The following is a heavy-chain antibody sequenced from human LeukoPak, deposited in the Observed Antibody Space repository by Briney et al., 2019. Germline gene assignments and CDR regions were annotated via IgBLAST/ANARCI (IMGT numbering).Heavy chain of an antibody. CDR2: IYTSGST. J-gene: IGHJ6*04. D-gene: IGHD3-22*01. Sequence: SETLSLTCTVSGGSISSGSYYWNWIRQPAGKGLEWIGRIYTSGSTNYNPSLKSRVTISVDTSKNHFSLKLSSVTAADTAVYYCARDGGYYCDPRDVWGKGITVTISS. CDR3: ARDGGYYCDPRDV. V-gene: IGHV4-61*02. CDR1: GGSISSGSYY.